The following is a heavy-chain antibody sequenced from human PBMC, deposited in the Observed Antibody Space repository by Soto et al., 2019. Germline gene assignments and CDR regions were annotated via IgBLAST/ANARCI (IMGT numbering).Heavy chain of an antibody. CDR3: AKLGPYGSESYSFRYNWIDP. J-gene: IGHJ5*02. Sequence: EVQLVDSGGGLIQPGGSLRLSCAASGFSVSSSHMIWVRQAPGKGLEWVSVIYSGGATYYAVSVKGRFTLSRDRSKNTVYIQMDGLRTEDTAVYHCAKLGPYGSESYSFRYNWIDPWGQGTLVTVSS. D-gene: IGHD3-10*01. CDR2: IYSGGAT. V-gene: IGHV3-53*01. CDR1: GFSVSSSH.